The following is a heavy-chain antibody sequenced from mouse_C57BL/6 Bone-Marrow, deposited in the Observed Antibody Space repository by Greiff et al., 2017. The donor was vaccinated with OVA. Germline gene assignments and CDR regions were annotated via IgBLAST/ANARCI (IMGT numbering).Heavy chain of an antibody. D-gene: IGHD1-1*01. CDR3: ARNSRGDYYYAMDY. J-gene: IGHJ4*01. Sequence: VQGVESGPGLVQPSQSLSITCTVSGFSLTSYGVHWVRQSPGKGLEWLGVIWSGGSTDYNAAFISRLSISKDNSKSQVFFKMNSLQADDTAIYYCARNSRGDYYYAMDYWGQGTSVTVSS. CDR2: IWSGGST. CDR1: GFSLTSYG. V-gene: IGHV2-2*01.